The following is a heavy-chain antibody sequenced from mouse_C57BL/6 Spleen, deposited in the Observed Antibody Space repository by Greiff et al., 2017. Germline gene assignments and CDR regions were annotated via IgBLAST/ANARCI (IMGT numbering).Heavy chain of an antibody. CDR1: GYAFTNYL. D-gene: IGHD2-3*01. CDR3: AREGDGYLYAMDD. J-gene: IGHJ4*01. Sequence: QVQLKESGAELVRPGTSVKVSCKASGYAFTNYLIEWVKQRPGQGLEWIGVINPGSGGTNYNEKFKGKATLTADKSSSTAYMQLSSLTSEDSAVYFCAREGDGYLYAMDDWGQGTSVTVSS. V-gene: IGHV1-54*01. CDR2: INPGSGGT.